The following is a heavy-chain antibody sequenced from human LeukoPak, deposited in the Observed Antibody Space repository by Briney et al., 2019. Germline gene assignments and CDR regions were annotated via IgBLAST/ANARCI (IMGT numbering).Heavy chain of an antibody. J-gene: IGHJ5*02. CDR1: GYRFTSYW. CDR2: IYPGDSDT. D-gene: IGHD2-15*01. Sequence: GESLKISCKGSGYRFTSYWIGWVRQMPGKGLEWMGIIYPGDSDTRYSPSFQGQVTISADKSISTAYLQWSSLKASDTAMYYCARQLSSGGSCYGTWGQGTLVTVSS. CDR3: ARQLSSGGSCYGT. V-gene: IGHV5-51*01.